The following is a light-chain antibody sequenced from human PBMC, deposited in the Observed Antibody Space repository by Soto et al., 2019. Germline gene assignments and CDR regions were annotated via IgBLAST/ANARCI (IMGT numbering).Light chain of an antibody. Sequence: QSVLTQPASVSGSPGQSITISCTGTSSDVGAYNYVSWYQQHPGKAPKLMIYEVSNRPSGVSNRFSGSKSGYTASLTISGLQAEDEADYYCSSYTISGTRVFGTGTKLTVL. CDR1: SSDVGAYNY. J-gene: IGLJ1*01. V-gene: IGLV2-14*01. CDR3: SSYTISGTRV. CDR2: EVS.